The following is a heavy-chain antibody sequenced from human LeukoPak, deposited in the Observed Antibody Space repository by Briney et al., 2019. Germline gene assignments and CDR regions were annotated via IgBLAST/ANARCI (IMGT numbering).Heavy chain of an antibody. D-gene: IGHD6-19*01. J-gene: IGHJ5*02. V-gene: IGHV4-39*01. CDR3: ARHAQGGGAVAGTVWFDP. CDR1: GDSISTRTYH. CDR2: IYYSGST. Sequence: SETLSLTCTVSGDSISTRTYHWGWIRQPPGKGLEWIGTIYYSGSTYYNPSLKRRVTISVDTSKDQFSLKLSSVTAADTAVYYCARHAQGGGAVAGTVWFDPWGQGTLVTVSS.